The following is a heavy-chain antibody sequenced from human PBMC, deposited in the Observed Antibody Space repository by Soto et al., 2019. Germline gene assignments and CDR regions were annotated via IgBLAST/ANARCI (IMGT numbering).Heavy chain of an antibody. CDR1: GASITFGGYS. J-gene: IGHJ4*02. Sequence: PSETLSLTCTVSGASITFGGYSWSWIRQTPGKGLEWIGYINHLETTFYNPSFESRLTLSIDRAKNQFSLKPHSMSAADRAVYFCARGGGSDSFDYWGQGILVTVPS. V-gene: IGHV4-30-2*01. D-gene: IGHD1-26*01. CDR2: INHLETT. CDR3: ARGGGSDSFDY.